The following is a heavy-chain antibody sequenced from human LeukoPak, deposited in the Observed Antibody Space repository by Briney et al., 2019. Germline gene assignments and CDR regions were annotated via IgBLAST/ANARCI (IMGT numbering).Heavy chain of an antibody. CDR1: GGTFSSYA. CDR2: IIPIFGTA. CDR3: ARAPRPQAAVDP. D-gene: IGHD6-25*01. Sequence: GASVKVSCKASGGTFSSYAISWVRQAPGQGLEWMGGIIPIFGTANYAQKFQGRVTITADESTSTAYMELSSLRSEDTAVYYCARAPRPQAAVDPWGQGTLVTVSS. J-gene: IGHJ5*02. V-gene: IGHV1-69*01.